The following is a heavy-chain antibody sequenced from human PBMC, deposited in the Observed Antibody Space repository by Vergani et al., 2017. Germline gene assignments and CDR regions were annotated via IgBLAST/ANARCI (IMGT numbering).Heavy chain of an antibody. CDR3: ARGSGYDSSPFDY. D-gene: IGHD3-22*01. J-gene: IGHJ4*02. Sequence: QVQLQESGPGLVKPSQTLSLTCTVSGGSISSGGYYWSWIRQQPGKGLEWIGYIYYNGSTYYNPSLKSRVTISVDTSKNQFSMKLSSVTAADTAVYYCARGSGYDSSPFDYWGQGTLVTVSS. CDR1: GGSISSGGYY. V-gene: IGHV4-31*03. CDR2: IYYNGST.